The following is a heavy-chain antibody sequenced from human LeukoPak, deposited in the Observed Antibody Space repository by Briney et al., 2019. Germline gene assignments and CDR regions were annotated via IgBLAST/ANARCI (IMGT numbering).Heavy chain of an antibody. V-gene: IGHV1-2*02. Sequence: GASVKVSFKASGYTFTGYYMHWVRQAPGQGLEWMGWINPNSGGTNYAQKFQGRVTMTRDTSISTAYMELSRLRSDDTAVYYCARLGIAVAGPYYFDYWGQGTLVTVSS. CDR2: INPNSGGT. J-gene: IGHJ4*02. CDR1: GYTFTGYY. D-gene: IGHD6-19*01. CDR3: ARLGIAVAGPYYFDY.